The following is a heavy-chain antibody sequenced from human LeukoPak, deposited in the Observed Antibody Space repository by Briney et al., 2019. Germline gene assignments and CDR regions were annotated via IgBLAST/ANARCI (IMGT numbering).Heavy chain of an antibody. D-gene: IGHD3-22*01. CDR1: GYTFTGYY. CDR2: INPNSGGT. CDR3: ARDLRASYDSSGYYFDY. V-gene: IGHV1-2*02. Sequence: GASVKVSCKASGYTFTGYYMHWVRQAPGQGLEWMGWINPNSGGTNYAQKFQGRVTMTRDTSTSTVYMELSSLRSEDTAVYYCARDLRASYDSSGYYFDYWGQGTLVTVSS. J-gene: IGHJ4*02.